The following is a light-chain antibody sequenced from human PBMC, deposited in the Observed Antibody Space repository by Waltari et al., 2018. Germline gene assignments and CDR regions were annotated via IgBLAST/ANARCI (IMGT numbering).Light chain of an antibody. CDR3: QQYNTNSPYT. CDR1: QSIGDW. J-gene: IGKJ2*01. V-gene: IGKV1-5*03. Sequence: DIQMTQSPSTLSASVGDRVSITCRASQSIGDWLAWFQQKPGKAPKLLIFKASTLETGVPSRFSGSGSGAEFTLTISILQPDDFAAYYCQQYNTNSPYTFGQGTKLEIK. CDR2: KAS.